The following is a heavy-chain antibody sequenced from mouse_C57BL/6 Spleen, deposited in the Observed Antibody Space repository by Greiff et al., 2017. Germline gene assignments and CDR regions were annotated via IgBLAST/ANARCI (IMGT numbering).Heavy chain of an antibody. J-gene: IGHJ2*01. CDR2: IDPSDSYT. Sequence: QVQLQQPGAELVMPGASVKLSCKASGYTFTSYWMHWVKQRPGQGLEWIGEIDPSDSYTNYNQKFKGKSTLTVDKSSSTAYMQLSSLTSEDSAVYYCARRHCGSRRVYYFDYWGQGTTLTVSS. CDR3: ARRHCGSRRVYYFDY. V-gene: IGHV1-69*01. CDR1: GYTFTSYW. D-gene: IGHD1-1*01.